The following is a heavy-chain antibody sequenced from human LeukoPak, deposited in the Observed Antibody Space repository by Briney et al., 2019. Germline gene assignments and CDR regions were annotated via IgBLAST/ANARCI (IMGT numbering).Heavy chain of an antibody. D-gene: IGHD2-15*01. V-gene: IGHV3-15*01. CDR2: SKSKTDGGTK. CDR1: GLTFSNAW. J-gene: IGHJ4*02. CDR3: ATDGYCSGGSCYSYDN. Sequence: GGSLRLSCAASGLTFSNAWVTWVRQAPGKGLEWVGRSKSKTDGGTKDYGAPVKGRFSISRDDSKSTLYLQMNSLKTEDTAVYYCATDGYCSGGSCYSYDNWGQGTLVTVSS.